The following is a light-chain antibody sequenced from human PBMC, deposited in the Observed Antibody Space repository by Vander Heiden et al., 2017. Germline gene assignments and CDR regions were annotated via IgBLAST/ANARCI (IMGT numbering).Light chain of an antibody. J-gene: IGLJ3*02. CDR1: SPNIGTNY. V-gene: IGLV1-51*01. CDR3: RAWDGSLSAWV. Sequence: QSVLTQPPSVSAAPGQQVTISCSGSSPNIGTNYVSWCQQLPGTAAELLMYDNKTRPSGFPERFSGSKSGTSATLGIAGLQTGDEADYYCRAWDGSLSAWVFGGGTKLTVL. CDR2: DNK.